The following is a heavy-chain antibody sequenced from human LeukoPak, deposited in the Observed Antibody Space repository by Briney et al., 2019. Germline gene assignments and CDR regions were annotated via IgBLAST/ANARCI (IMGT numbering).Heavy chain of an antibody. J-gene: IGHJ3*02. D-gene: IGHD4-23*01. CDR1: GFSFSSYA. CDR3: AKDISFGGPDAFDI. Sequence: GRSLRLSCVASGFSFSSYAVNWVRQAPGKGLKWVSGISSTGGSTFYAGSVKGRFTISRDNSKNTLYLQMNGLRAEDTAMYYCAKDISFGGPDAFDIWGQGTTVTVSS. CDR2: ISSTGGST. V-gene: IGHV3-23*01.